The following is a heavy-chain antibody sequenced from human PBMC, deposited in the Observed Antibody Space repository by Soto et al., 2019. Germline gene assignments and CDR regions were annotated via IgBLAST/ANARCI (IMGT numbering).Heavy chain of an antibody. CDR2: ISHSGNT. J-gene: IGHJ4*02. CDR3: ARGGGGQLVRVGLSFDY. V-gene: IGHV4-34*01. Sequence: SETLSLTCAVYGGSFSGYYWSWIRQPPGKGLEWIGEISHSGNTDYNPSLKSRVTMSVDTSKSQLSLRLSSVTAADAAVYYCARGGGGQLVRVGLSFDYWGQGTLVTVSS. D-gene: IGHD6-6*01. CDR1: GGSFSGYY.